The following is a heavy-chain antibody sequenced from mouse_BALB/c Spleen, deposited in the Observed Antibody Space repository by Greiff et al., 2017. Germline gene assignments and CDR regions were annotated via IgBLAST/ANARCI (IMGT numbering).Heavy chain of an antibody. Sequence: VQVVESGPGLVAPSQSLSITCTVSGFSLTGYGVNWVRQPPGKGLEWLGMIWGDGSTDYNSALKSRLSISKDNSKSQVFLKMNSLQTDDTARYYCARSKDYDGYYYAMDYWGQGTSVTVSS. CDR2: IWGDGST. J-gene: IGHJ4*01. CDR1: GFSLTGYG. V-gene: IGHV2-6-7*01. D-gene: IGHD2-4*01. CDR3: ARSKDYDGYYYAMDY.